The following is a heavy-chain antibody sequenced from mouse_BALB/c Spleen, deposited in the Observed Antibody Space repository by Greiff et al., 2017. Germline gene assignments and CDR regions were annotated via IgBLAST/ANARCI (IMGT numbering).Heavy chain of an antibody. D-gene: IGHD1-1*02. CDR1: GYSFTDFI. J-gene: IGHJ4*01. Sequence: VQLQQTGPELVKPGASVKISCKASGYSFTDFIMLWVKQSHGKSLEWIGNINPYYGSTSYNLKFKGKATLTVDKSSSTAYMQLNSLTSEDSAVYYCAREVYGHAMDYWGQGTSVTVSS. CDR2: INPYYGST. CDR3: AREVYGHAMDY. V-gene: IGHV1-39*01.